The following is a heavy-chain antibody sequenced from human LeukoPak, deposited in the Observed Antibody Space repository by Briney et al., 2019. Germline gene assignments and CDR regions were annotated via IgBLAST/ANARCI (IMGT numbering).Heavy chain of an antibody. Sequence: SETLSLTCTVSGGSISDFYWSWFRQPPGKGLEWGGYVYYNGRTKYDPSLQSRVTISVDTSKNQFSLSLNSVTAADTAVYYCARHHDFLTGYPLDYWGQGTLVTVSS. V-gene: IGHV4-59*08. D-gene: IGHD3-9*01. CDR1: GGSISDFY. J-gene: IGHJ4*02. CDR2: VYYNGRT. CDR3: ARHHDFLTGYPLDY.